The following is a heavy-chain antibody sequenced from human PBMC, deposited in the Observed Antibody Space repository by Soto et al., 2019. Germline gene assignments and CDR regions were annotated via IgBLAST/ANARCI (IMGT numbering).Heavy chain of an antibody. Sequence: GGSLRLSCAASGFTFSSYDMHWVRQATGKGLEWVSAIGTAGDTYYPGSVKGRFTISRENAKNSLYLQMNSLRAEDTAVYYCARALQGSGSYYGDPYYYYGMDVWGQGTTVTVSS. CDR2: IGTAGDT. J-gene: IGHJ6*02. CDR3: ARALQGSGSYYGDPYYYYGMDV. V-gene: IGHV3-13*01. D-gene: IGHD3-10*01. CDR1: GFTFSSYD.